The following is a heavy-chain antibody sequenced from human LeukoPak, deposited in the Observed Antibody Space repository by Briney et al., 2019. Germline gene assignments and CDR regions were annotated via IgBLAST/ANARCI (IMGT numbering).Heavy chain of an antibody. CDR2: ISGSGGST. CDR1: RFPFSSYA. J-gene: IGHJ5*02. D-gene: IGHD3-9*01. Sequence: PGGSLRLSCAGSRFPFSSYAMSWVRQAPGKGLEWVSAISGSGGSTYYADSVKGRFTISRDNSKNTLYLQMNSLRAEDTAVYYCAKDGPPYTLRYFDWGPYNWFDPWGQGTLVTVSS. CDR3: AKDGPPYTLRYFDWGPYNWFDP. V-gene: IGHV3-23*01.